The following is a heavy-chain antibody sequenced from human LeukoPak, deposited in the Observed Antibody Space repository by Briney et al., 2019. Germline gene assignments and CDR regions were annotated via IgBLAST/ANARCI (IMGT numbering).Heavy chain of an antibody. CDR1: GFTSSSYS. J-gene: IGHJ4*02. CDR2: ISSSSSTI. V-gene: IGHV3-48*01. CDR3: ARERLWPDY. D-gene: IGHD5-18*01. Sequence: GGSLRLSCAASGFTSSSYSMNWVRQAPGKGLEWVSYISSSSSTIYYADSVKGRFTISRDNAKNSLYLQMNSLRAEDTAVCYCARERLWPDYWGQGTLVTVSS.